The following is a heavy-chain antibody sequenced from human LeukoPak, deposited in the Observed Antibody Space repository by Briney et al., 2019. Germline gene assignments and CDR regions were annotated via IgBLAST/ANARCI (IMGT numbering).Heavy chain of an antibody. D-gene: IGHD6-13*01. CDR1: GGSISSYY. CDR3: ARVRAAAGLIDY. V-gene: IGHV4-59*01. CDR2: IYYGGST. J-gene: IGHJ4*02. Sequence: SETLSLTCTVSGGSISSYYWSWIRQPPGKGLEWIGYIYYGGSTNYNPSLKSRVTISVDTSKNQFSLKLSSVTAADTAVYYCARVRAAAGLIDYWGQGTLVTVSS.